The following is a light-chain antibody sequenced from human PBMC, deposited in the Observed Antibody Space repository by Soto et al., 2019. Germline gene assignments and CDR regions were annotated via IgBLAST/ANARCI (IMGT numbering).Light chain of an antibody. CDR1: QGVSSS. CDR3: QQFSSSPLMYT. J-gene: IGKJ2*01. Sequence: VLTQSPGTLSLSPGERATLSCRASQGVSSSLAWYQKKPGQAPRLLIYGASSRATGIPDRFSGSGSGTDFTLTISRLEPEDFAVYYCQQFSSSPLMYTFGQGTKLEIK. CDR2: GAS. V-gene: IGKV3-20*01.